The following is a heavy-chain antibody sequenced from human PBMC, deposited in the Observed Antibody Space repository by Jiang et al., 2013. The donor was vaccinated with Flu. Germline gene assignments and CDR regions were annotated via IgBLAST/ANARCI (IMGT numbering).Heavy chain of an antibody. J-gene: IGHJ3*02. V-gene: IGHV4-4*07. CDR1: GGSISSYY. Sequence: GSGLVKPSETLSLTCTVSGGSISSYYWSWIRQPAGKGLEWIGRIYTSGSTNYNPSLKSRVTMSVDTSKNQFSLKLSSVTAADTAVYYCARDLAQHESDEAFDIWGQGTMVTVSS. CDR3: ARDLAQHESDEAFDI. CDR2: IYTSGST. D-gene: IGHD5-18*01.